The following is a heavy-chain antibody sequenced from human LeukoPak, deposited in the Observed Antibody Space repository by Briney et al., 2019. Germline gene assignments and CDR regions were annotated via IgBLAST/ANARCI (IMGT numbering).Heavy chain of an antibody. V-gene: IGHV3-21*01. Sequence: PGGSLRLSCGVSGFTFSSYSMCWVRQAPGKGLEWVSFISSSSSYIYYADSVKGRFTISRDNAKNSLYLQMNSLRAEDTAVYYCARDEGPYQNYMDVWGKGTTVTVSS. CDR3: ARDEGPYQNYMDV. J-gene: IGHJ6*03. CDR2: ISSSSSYI. CDR1: GFTFSSYS. D-gene: IGHD2-21*01.